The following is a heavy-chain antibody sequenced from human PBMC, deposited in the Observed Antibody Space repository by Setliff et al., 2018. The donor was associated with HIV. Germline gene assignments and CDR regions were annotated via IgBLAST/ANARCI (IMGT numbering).Heavy chain of an antibody. J-gene: IGHJ6*03. D-gene: IGHD3-22*01. CDR3: ARVVGESFQGLFRHYYYYYMDV. Sequence: PGGSLRLSCAASGFTVSSNYMSWVRQAPGKGLEWVSVIYSGGSTYYADSVKGRFTISRDNSKNTLYLQMNSRRAEDTAVHYCARVVGESFQGLFRHYYYYYMDVWGKGTTVTVSS. CDR2: IYSGGST. V-gene: IGHV3-53*01. CDR1: GFTVSSNY.